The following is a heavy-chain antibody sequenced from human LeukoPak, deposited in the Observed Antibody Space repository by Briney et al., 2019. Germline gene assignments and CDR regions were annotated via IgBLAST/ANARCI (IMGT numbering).Heavy chain of an antibody. J-gene: IGHJ4*02. V-gene: IGHV3-9*01. CDR3: AKAVRSSSFSFDY. D-gene: IGHD6-13*01. Sequence: PGGSLRLSCAASGFTFDDYAMHWVRQAPGKGLEWVSGISWNSGSIGYADSVKGRFTISRDNAKNSLYLQMNSLRAEDTALYYCAKAVRSSSFSFDYWGQGTLVTVSS. CDR1: GFTFDDYA. CDR2: ISWNSGSI.